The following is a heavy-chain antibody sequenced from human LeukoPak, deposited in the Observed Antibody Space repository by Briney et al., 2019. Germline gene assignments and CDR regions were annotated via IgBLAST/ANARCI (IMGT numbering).Heavy chain of an antibody. D-gene: IGHD3-10*01. CDR1: ALSYSDSY. CDR2: ISSSGYYT. V-gene: IGHV3-11*03. CDR3: ARTVGRGPGGHFDY. Sequence: GGSLSLSCAASALSYSDSYMTCIRQAPGKGREWVSFISSSGYYTNYAEAVPGRFTVSKNNGKNSLFQHITRLRAEDTAVYYWARTVGRGPGGHFDYWGEGTLVIVSS. J-gene: IGHJ4*02.